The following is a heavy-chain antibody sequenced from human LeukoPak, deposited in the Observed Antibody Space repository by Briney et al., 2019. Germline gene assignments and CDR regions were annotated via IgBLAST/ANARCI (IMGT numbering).Heavy chain of an antibody. Sequence: GGSLRLSFSMSGFSFLGYWMTWFLQAPGKGLVWVANIKQDGSEKDYVDSVKGRFTISRDNAENSLFLQMNSLRVEDTAVYYCAREWQGGIAAAGTRIEGDYWGQGTLVAVSS. CDR3: AREWQGGIAAAGTRIEGDY. J-gene: IGHJ4*02. CDR2: IKQDGSEK. CDR1: GFSFLGYW. D-gene: IGHD6-13*01. V-gene: IGHV3-7*01.